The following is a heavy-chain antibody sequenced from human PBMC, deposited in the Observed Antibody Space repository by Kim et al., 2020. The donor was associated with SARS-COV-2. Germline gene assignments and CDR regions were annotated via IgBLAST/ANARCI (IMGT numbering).Heavy chain of an antibody. Sequence: GGSLRLSCAASGFIFSEYGMYWVLQSPGKGLEWVAVIFYDGSKTYYGDSVKGRFTISRDNSKNTLYLQMNSLRTEDTAVYYCVKGSSSFQFYYYGMDVWG. CDR3: VKGSSSFQFYYYGMDV. V-gene: IGHV3-30*18. CDR2: IFYDGSKT. J-gene: IGHJ6*01. CDR1: GFIFSEYG.